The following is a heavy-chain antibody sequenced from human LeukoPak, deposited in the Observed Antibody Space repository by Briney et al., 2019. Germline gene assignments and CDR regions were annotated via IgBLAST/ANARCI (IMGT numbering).Heavy chain of an antibody. D-gene: IGHD1-26*01. J-gene: IGHJ2*01. CDR3: TKMGGSYYTGDWYFDL. V-gene: IGHV3-15*01. CDR1: GFTFSNAW. Sequence: PGGSLRLSCAASGFTFSNAWMSWVRQAPGKGLEWVGRIKSKTDGGTTDYAAPVKGRFTISRDDSKNTLYLQMNSLKTEDTAAYYCTKMGGSYYTGDWYFDLWGRGTLVTVSS. CDR2: IKSKTDGGTT.